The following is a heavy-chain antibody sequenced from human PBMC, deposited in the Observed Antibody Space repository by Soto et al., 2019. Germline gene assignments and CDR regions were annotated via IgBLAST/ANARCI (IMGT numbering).Heavy chain of an antibody. D-gene: IGHD6-19*01. CDR2: IYYSGST. Sequence: SETLSLTCTVSGGSVSSGSYYWSWIRQPPGKGLEWIGYIYYSGSTNYNPSLKSRGTISVGTSKNQFSLKLGSVTAADTAVYYCARDRGGWARGRYYGMDVWGQGTTVTVSS. CDR1: GGSVSSGSYY. J-gene: IGHJ6*02. V-gene: IGHV4-61*01. CDR3: ARDRGGWARGRYYGMDV.